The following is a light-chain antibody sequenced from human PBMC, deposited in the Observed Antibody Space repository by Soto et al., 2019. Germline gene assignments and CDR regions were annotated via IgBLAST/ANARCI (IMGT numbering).Light chain of an antibody. J-gene: IGKJ1*01. CDR2: GAS. CDR3: QQYNNWPPWT. V-gene: IGKV3-15*01. Sequence: EIVMTQSPATLSVPPGERATLSCRASQSVSSNLAWYQQKPGQAPRLLIYGASTRATGIPARFSGSGSGTEFTLTISSLQSEDFAVYYCQQYNNWPPWTFGQETQVDIK. CDR1: QSVSSN.